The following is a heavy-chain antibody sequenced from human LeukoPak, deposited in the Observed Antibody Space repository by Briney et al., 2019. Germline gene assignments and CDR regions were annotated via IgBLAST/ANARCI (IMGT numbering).Heavy chain of an antibody. J-gene: IGHJ4*02. D-gene: IGHD3-10*01. Sequence: PGGSLRLSCVASGFPFSAFAMTWVRQAPGKGLEWVGFIRPTSHGSTTDFAASVKGRFSISKDDSKTVAYLQMNSLETEDTAVYYCSSRRFGDFVAGYYWGQGTLVTVSS. CDR2: IRPTSHGSTT. CDR3: SSRRFGDFVAGYY. V-gene: IGHV3-49*04. CDR1: GFPFSAFA.